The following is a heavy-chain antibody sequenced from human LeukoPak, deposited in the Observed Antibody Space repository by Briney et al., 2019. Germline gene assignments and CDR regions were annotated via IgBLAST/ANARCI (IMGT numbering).Heavy chain of an antibody. CDR1: GGSFSGYY. J-gene: IGHJ4*02. CDR3: ARGRGYSSSSGDY. V-gene: IGHV4-34*01. Sequence: SETLSLTCAVYGGSFSGYYWSWIRQPPGKGLEWIGEINHSGSTNYNPSLKSRVTISVDTSKNQFSLKLSSVTAADTAVYYCARGRGYSSSSGDYWGQGTLVTASS. D-gene: IGHD6-6*01. CDR2: INHSGST.